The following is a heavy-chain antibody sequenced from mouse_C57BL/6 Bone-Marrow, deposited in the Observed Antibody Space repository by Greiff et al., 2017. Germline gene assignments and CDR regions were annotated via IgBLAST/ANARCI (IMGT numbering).Heavy chain of an antibody. CDR2: IDPSDSYT. CDR1: GYTFTSYW. V-gene: IGHV1-69*01. CDR3: ARARYGSSYWFAY. Sequence: VQLQQSGAELVMPGASVKLSCKASGYTFTSYWMHWVKQRHGQGLEWIGEIDPSDSYTNYNQKFKGKSTLTVDKSSSTAYMQLSSLTSEDSAVYYCARARYGSSYWFAYWGQGTLVTVSA. D-gene: IGHD1-1*01. J-gene: IGHJ3*01.